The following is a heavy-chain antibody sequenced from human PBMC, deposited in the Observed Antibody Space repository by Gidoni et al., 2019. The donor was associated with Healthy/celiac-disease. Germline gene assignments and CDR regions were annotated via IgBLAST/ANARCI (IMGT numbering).Heavy chain of an antibody. CDR2: LYWNDDK. J-gene: IGHJ4*02. V-gene: IGHV2-5*01. CDR1: GFSLSTSGVG. D-gene: IGHD3-3*01. CDR3: AHSYYDFWSGYYREDYFDY. Sequence: QITLKESGPTLVKPTQTLTLTCTFSGFSLSTSGVGVGWIRKPPGKALEWLALLYWNDDKRYSPSLKSRLTITKDTSKNQVVLTMTNMDPVDTATYYCAHSYYDFWSGYYREDYFDYWGQGTLVTVSS.